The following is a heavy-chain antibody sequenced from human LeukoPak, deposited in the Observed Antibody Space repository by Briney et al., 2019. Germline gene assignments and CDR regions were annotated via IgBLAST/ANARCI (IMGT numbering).Heavy chain of an antibody. J-gene: IGHJ4*02. CDR3: ATFAGEHQAPFDY. V-gene: IGHV1-2*02. D-gene: IGHD1-26*01. CDR2: INPNTGGT. CDR1: GYTFTGYY. Sequence: GASVKVSCKASGYTFTGYYMHWVRQAPGQGLEWMGWINPNTGGTNYAQRFQGRVTMTRDTSISTAYMELSRLGSDDTAVYYCATFAGEHQAPFDYWGQGTLVTVSS.